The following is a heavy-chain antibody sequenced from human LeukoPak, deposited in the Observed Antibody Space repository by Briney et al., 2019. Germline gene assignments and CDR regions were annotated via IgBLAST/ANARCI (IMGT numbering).Heavy chain of an antibody. V-gene: IGHV3-7*04. D-gene: IGHD5-12*01. CDR2: IKQDGSEK. J-gene: IGHJ4*02. Sequence: QPGGSLRLSCAASGFSFSGSWMSWVRQAPGKGLEWVATIKQDGSEKYYVDSVKGRFTISRDNAKNSLYLQINSLRAEDTAVYYCARGFGGYAYWGQGTLVTVSS. CDR3: ARGFGGYAY. CDR1: GFSFSGSW.